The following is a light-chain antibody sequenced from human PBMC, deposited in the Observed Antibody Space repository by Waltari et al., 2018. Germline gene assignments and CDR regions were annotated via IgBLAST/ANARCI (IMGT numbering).Light chain of an antibody. CDR3: QQTYSTPRT. CDR2: AAS. V-gene: IGKV1-39*01. Sequence: DIQMTQSPSALSASVVDRVSITYRTSQTISRYLNWYKQKPGKAPNLLIYAASSLQSGVPSRFSGSGSGTDFTLTISSLQSEDFATYYCQQTYSTPRTFGQGTKVEVK. CDR1: QTISRY. J-gene: IGKJ1*01.